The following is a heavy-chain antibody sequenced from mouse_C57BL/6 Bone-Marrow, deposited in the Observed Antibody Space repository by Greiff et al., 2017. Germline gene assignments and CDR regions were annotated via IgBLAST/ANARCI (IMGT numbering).Heavy chain of an antibody. V-gene: IGHV5-12*01. CDR2: ISNGGGST. Sequence: EVKLMESGGGLVQPGGSLKLSCAASGFTFSDYYMYWVRQTPEKRLEWVAYISNGGGSTYYPDTVKGRFTICRDNAKNTLYLQMSRLKSEDTAMYYCATTAQGDYYAMDYWGQGTSVTVSS. CDR3: ATTAQGDYYAMDY. J-gene: IGHJ4*01. CDR1: GFTFSDYY. D-gene: IGHD3-2*02.